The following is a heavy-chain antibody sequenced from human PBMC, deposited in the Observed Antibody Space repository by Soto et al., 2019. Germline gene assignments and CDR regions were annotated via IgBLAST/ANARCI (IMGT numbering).Heavy chain of an antibody. V-gene: IGHV3-21*01. CDR1: GFTFSSYS. Sequence: EVQLVESGGGLVKPGGSLRLSCAASGFTFSSYSMNWVRQAPGKGLEWVASISSSSNYIYYADSVKGRFTISRDNAKNSLSLQMNSLRAEDTAVYYCAGGGQLDPWGQGTLVTVSS. CDR3: AGGGQLDP. D-gene: IGHD1-26*01. J-gene: IGHJ5*02. CDR2: ISSSSNYI.